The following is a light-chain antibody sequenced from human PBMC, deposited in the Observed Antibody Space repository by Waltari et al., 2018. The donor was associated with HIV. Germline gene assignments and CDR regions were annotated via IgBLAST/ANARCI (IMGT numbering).Light chain of an antibody. CDR1: KSTIGSNS. CDR3: ASWDDSLHAWV. V-gene: IGLV1-44*01. Sequence: QSLLTQPPSASGTPGQRVTISCSGAKSTIGSNSFSWHQRLPGTAPKLLIFYNNQRPSGGPDRFSGSRSGTSASLAISGLQSEDEADYYCASWDDSLHAWVFGGGTELTVL. CDR2: YNN. J-gene: IGLJ3*02.